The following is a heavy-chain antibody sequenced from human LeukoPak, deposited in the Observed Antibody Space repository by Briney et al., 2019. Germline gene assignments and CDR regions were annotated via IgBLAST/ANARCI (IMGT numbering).Heavy chain of an antibody. Sequence: GGSLRLSCAASEFTFSSYGMHWVRQAPGKGLEWVAVISYDGGNKYYADSVKGRFTISRDNSKNTLYLQMNSLRAEDTAVYYCASGRRDGYNWGIWGQGTLVTVSS. D-gene: IGHD5-24*01. CDR3: ASGRRDGYNWGI. CDR1: EFTFSSYG. V-gene: IGHV3-30*03. CDR2: ISYDGGNK. J-gene: IGHJ4*02.